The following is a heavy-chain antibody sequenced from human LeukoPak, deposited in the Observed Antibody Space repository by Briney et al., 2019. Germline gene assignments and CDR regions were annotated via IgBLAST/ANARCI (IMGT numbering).Heavy chain of an antibody. Sequence: SQSLSLTCAISGDSVSRNSVAWNWIRQSPSRDLEWLGRTYYRSKWYKEYAASVRSRITISPDISKNQFSLQLNSVTPEDTAVYYCARVEYFGSGSYRFDPWGQGTLVTVSS. J-gene: IGHJ5*02. CDR2: TYYRSKWYK. V-gene: IGHV6-1*01. CDR3: ARVEYFGSGSYRFDP. D-gene: IGHD3-10*01. CDR1: GDSVSRNSVA.